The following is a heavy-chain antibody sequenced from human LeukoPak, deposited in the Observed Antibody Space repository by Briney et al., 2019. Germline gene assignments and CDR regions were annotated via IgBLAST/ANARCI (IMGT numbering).Heavy chain of an antibody. Sequence: ASVKVSCKASGYSFTSYDINWVRQAPGQGFEWVGWMNPNSGNTCHAQEFQGRVTMTRDTSMSTAYMELSSLRYEDTAVYYCARGRGYDRTGYVYYFDFWGQGTLVTVSS. CDR1: GYSFTSYD. CDR3: ARGRGYDRTGYVYYFDF. J-gene: IGHJ4*02. CDR2: MNPNSGNT. D-gene: IGHD3-22*01. V-gene: IGHV1-8*01.